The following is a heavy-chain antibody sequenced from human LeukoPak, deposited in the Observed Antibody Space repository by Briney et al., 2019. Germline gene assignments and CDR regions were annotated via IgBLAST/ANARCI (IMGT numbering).Heavy chain of an antibody. J-gene: IGHJ4*02. CDR1: GFTFSSHA. CDR2: ISGSGGST. D-gene: IGHD3-10*01. V-gene: IGHV3-23*01. CDR3: AKDRVQPPSPPNYYGSGSPPYYFDY. Sequence: GGSLRLSCAAFGFTFSSHAMSWVRQAPGKGLEWVSAISGSGGSTYYADSVEGRFTISRDNSKNTLYLQMNSLRAEDTAVYYCAKDRVQPPSPPNYYGSGSPPYYFDYWGQGTLVTVSS.